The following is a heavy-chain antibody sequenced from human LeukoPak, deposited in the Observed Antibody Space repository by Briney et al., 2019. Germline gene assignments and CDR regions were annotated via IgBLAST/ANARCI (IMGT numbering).Heavy chain of an antibody. Sequence: GGSLRLSCAASGFTFSDFYMSWIRRAPGKGLEAVSYISSSGSAMDYADSMKGRFTVSRDNAKNTLNLQMNSLRAEDTATYYCARLGKDTSMAPSDYWGQGTLVTVSS. D-gene: IGHD5-18*01. CDR1: GFTFSDFY. J-gene: IGHJ4*02. V-gene: IGHV3-11*01. CDR2: ISSSGSAM. CDR3: ARLGKDTSMAPSDY.